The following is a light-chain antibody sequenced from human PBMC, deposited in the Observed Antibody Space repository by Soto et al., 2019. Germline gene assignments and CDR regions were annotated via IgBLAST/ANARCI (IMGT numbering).Light chain of an antibody. J-gene: IGLJ1*01. Sequence: QSALTQPASVSGSPGQSITISCTGTSSDVGGYNYVSWYQQHPGKAPKLMIYDVSNRPSGISNRFSGSKSGNTASLTISGLQAEDGADYYCSSYTGSSTYVFGTGTKVTVL. CDR3: SSYTGSSTYV. CDR2: DVS. CDR1: SSDVGGYNY. V-gene: IGLV2-14*01.